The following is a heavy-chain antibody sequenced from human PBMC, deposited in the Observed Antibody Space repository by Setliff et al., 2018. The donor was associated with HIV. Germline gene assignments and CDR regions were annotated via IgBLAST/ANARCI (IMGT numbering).Heavy chain of an antibody. CDR1: GFTFSDYA. D-gene: IGHD6-6*01. V-gene: IGHV4-38-2*01. CDR3: ARATSSPGSTPD. CDR2: IYYSGST. J-gene: IGHJ4*02. Sequence: GSLRLSCAASGFTFSDYAMSWVRQPPGKGLEWIGSIYYSGSTYYNPSLKSRVTISVDTSKNQFSLKLSSVTAADTAVYYCARATSSPGSTPDWGQGILVTVSS.